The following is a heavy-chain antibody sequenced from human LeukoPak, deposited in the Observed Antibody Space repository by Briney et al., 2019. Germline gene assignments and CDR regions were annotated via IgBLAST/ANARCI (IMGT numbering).Heavy chain of an antibody. J-gene: IGHJ4*02. V-gene: IGHV3-23*01. D-gene: IGHD6-19*01. Sequence: PGGSLRLSCAASGFTFSSYAMSWVRQAPGKGLEWVSAISGSGGSTYYADSVKGRFTISRDNSKNTLYLQMNSLRAEDTAVYYCARDSSGWYYFDYWGQGTLVTVSS. CDR3: ARDSSGWYYFDY. CDR1: GFTFSSYA. CDR2: ISGSGGST.